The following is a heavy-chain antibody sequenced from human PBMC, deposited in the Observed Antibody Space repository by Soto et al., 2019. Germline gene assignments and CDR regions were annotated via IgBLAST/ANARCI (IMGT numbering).Heavy chain of an antibody. V-gene: IGHV4-34*01. J-gene: IGHJ4*02. CDR3: ARGRTLITGTSLDY. CDR1: GGSFSGYY. D-gene: IGHD1-20*01. CDR2: INHSGST. Sequence: PSETLSLTCAVYGGSFSGYYWTWIRQPPGKGLEWIGEINHSGSTNYKPSLTSRVTISVDTSRNQLSLKMTSVTAADTAVYYCARGRTLITGTSLDYWGQGTLVTVS.